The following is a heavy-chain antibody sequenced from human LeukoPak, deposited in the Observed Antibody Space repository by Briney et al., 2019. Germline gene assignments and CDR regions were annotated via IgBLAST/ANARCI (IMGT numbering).Heavy chain of an antibody. Sequence: SETLSLTCTVSGGSISSGNYYWSWIRQPAGKGLEWIGHIYTGGSTNNNPSLKSRVTIAVDTSKNQSSRNLSSMTAADTAVYYCARDSLYNFWSGYYHTTYYFDYWGQGTLVTVSS. V-gene: IGHV4-61*09. D-gene: IGHD3-3*01. CDR3: ARDSLYNFWSGYYHTTYYFDY. CDR2: IYTGGST. J-gene: IGHJ4*02. CDR1: GGSISSGNYY.